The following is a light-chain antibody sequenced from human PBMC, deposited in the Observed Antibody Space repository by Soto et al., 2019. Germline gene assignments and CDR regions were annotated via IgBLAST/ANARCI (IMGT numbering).Light chain of an antibody. Sequence: DIQMTQSPSSLSASVGDRVTITCRASQSIGNYLNWLQHKPGKAPKVLIYAASRVQSGVPSRFSGSGSGTDVTLTISGLQLEYFATYYCQQSYNTPRTFGQGTKLEIK. CDR3: QQSYNTPRT. CDR1: QSIGNY. V-gene: IGKV1-39*01. CDR2: AAS. J-gene: IGKJ2*01.